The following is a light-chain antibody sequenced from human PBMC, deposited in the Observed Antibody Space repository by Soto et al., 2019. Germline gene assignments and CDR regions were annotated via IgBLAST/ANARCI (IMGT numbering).Light chain of an antibody. J-gene: IGKJ1*01. CDR3: QQYNHWPPT. V-gene: IGKV3-15*01. CDR2: GAS. Sequence: EIVLTQSPGTLSLSPRARATLSCRASQSVSSSYLAWYQQKPGQAPRLIIYGASTRASAFPARFSVIVYGTAGTLNFRSLQSEDGAVYYGQQYNHWPPTFGQGTKVDIK. CDR1: QSVSSSY.